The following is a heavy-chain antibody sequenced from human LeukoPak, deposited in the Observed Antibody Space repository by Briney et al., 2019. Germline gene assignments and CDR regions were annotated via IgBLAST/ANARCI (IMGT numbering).Heavy chain of an antibody. J-gene: IGHJ5*02. D-gene: IGHD2-15*01. V-gene: IGHV1-2*02. CDR3: ARATVAATKVLDP. Sequence: ASVKVSCKASGYTFTGYYMHWVRQAPGQGLEWMGWINPNSGGTNYAQKFQGRVTMTRDTSISTAYMELSRLRSDDTAVYYCARATVAATKVLDPWGQGTLVTVSS. CDR2: INPNSGGT. CDR1: GYTFTGYY.